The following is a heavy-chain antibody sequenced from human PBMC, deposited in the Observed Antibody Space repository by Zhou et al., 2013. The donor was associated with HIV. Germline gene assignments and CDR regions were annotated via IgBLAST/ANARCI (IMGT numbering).Heavy chain of an antibody. CDR3: ARQPDDYDGNVREELLDS. CDR2: ISGYNGNT. CDR1: GYTFSSYG. V-gene: IGHV1-18*01. Sequence: QIQLLQSEVEVRKPGASVKVSCKTSGYTFSSYGISWVRQAPGQGLEWMGWISGYNGNTNFAQKFQRRVSMTRDTSTSTVYLDLRSLTPDDTAVYYCARQPDDYDGNVREELLDSLGQGTWSLSP. J-gene: IGHJ4*02. D-gene: IGHD1-7*01.